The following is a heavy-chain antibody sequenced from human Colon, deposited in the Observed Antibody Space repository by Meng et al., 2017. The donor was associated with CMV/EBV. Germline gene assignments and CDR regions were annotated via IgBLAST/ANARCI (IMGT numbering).Heavy chain of an antibody. CDR2: TYYSGST. CDR3: VRDNYDLWSGYFTD. Sequence: SETLSLTCTVSGGSMSGYYWNWIRQPPGKGLEWIGYTYYSGSTKFNPSLKSRVTISIDTSKNQFSLKLSSVTAADTAVYYCVRDNYDLWSGYFTDWGQGMLVTVSS. CDR1: GGSMSGYY. V-gene: IGHV4-59*01. D-gene: IGHD3/OR15-3a*01. J-gene: IGHJ4*02.